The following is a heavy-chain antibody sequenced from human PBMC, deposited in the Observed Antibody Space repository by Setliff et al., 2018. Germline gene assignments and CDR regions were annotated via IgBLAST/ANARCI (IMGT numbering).Heavy chain of an antibody. J-gene: IGHJ3*02. CDR1: GGSFSGYY. Sequence: SETLSLTCAVYGGSFSGYYWSWIRQPPGKGLEWIGEINHSGSTNYNPSLKSRVTISVDKSKNQFSLKLSSVTAADTVVYYCASLSVGGWTGAFDIWGQGTMVTVSS. CDR2: INHSGST. CDR3: ASLSVGGWTGAFDI. V-gene: IGHV4-34*01. D-gene: IGHD3-9*01.